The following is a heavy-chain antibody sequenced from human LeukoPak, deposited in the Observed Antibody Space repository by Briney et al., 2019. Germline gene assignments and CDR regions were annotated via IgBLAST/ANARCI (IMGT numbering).Heavy chain of an antibody. CDR3: ARGLREGNADDAFDI. Sequence: SETLSLTCTVSGGSISSSSYYWGWIRQPPGKGLEWIGSIYYSGSTYYNPSLKSRVTISVDTSKNQFSLKLSSVTAADTAVYYCARGLREGNADDAFDIWGQGTMVTVSS. J-gene: IGHJ3*02. CDR1: GGSISSSSYY. D-gene: IGHD1-1*01. V-gene: IGHV4-39*07. CDR2: IYYSGST.